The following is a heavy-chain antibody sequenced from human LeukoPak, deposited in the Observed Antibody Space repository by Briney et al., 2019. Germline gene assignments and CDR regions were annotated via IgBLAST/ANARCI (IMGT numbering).Heavy chain of an antibody. D-gene: IGHD2-8*01. V-gene: IGHV3-48*01. CDR1: GFTFSSYA. CDR2: ISNSGSTI. J-gene: IGHJ6*04. CDR3: SRGRYCTNGVCYPKGYDV. Sequence: GGSLRLSCAASGFTFSSYAMSWVRQAPGKGLEWVSDISNSGSTIYYADSVKGRFTISRDNAKNSLYLQMNSLRAEDTAVYYCSRGRYCTNGVCYPKGYDVWGKGTTVTVSS.